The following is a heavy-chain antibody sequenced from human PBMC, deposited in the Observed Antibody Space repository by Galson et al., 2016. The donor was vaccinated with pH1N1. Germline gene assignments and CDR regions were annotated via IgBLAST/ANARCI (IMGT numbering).Heavy chain of an antibody. J-gene: IGHJ5*01. Sequence: SLRLSCAASGFTSDDYAMHWVRQAPGKGLEWVSGISWNSGSIGYADSVKGRFTISRDNAKNSLYLQMNSLRAEDTALYYCAKDIAFSSNWYDYWGQGTLVTVSS. CDR1: GFTSDDYA. D-gene: IGHD3-3*02. V-gene: IGHV3-9*02. CDR3: AKDIAFSSNWYDY. CDR2: ISWNSGSI.